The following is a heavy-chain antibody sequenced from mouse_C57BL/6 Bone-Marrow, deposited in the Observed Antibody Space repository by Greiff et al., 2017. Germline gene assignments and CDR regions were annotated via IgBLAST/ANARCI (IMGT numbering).Heavy chain of an antibody. V-gene: IGHV1-19*01. CDR3: ARAECDWFAY. CDR1: GYTFTDYY. CDR2: INPSNGGT. Sequence: VQLQQSGPVLVKPGASVKMSCKASGYTFTDYYMNWVKQSHGKSLEWIGVINPSNGGTSYNQKFKGKATLTVDKSSSTAYMELNSLTSEDSAVYYWARAECDWFAYWGQGTLVTVSA. J-gene: IGHJ3*01.